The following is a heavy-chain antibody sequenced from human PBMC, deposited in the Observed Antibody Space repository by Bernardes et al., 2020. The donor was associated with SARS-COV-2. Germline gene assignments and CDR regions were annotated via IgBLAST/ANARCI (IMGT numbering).Heavy chain of an antibody. CDR3: AREVRDSASWAWYFDL. Sequence: GGSLRLSCAASGFTFSSYDMHWVRQATGKGLEWVSAIGTAGDPYYPGSVKGRFTISRENAENSLYLQMNSLRAGDTAVYYCAREVRDSASWAWYFDLWGRGTLVTVSS. J-gene: IGHJ2*01. V-gene: IGHV3-13*05. CDR2: IGTAGDP. D-gene: IGHD2-2*01. CDR1: GFTFSSYD.